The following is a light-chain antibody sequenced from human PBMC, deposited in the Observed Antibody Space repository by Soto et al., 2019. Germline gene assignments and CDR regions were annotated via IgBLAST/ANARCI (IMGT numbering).Light chain of an antibody. CDR3: SSWDGSLSGYV. J-gene: IGLJ1*01. CDR2: NNN. V-gene: IGLV1-47*02. Sequence: QSVLTQPPSASGTPGQGVTISCPGSSSNIGSNYVYWYQQLPGTAPKLLIYNNNQRPSGVPDRFSASKSGTSASLAIRGLRSDDEADYYCSSWDGSLSGYVFGAGTKVTVL. CDR1: SSNIGSNY.